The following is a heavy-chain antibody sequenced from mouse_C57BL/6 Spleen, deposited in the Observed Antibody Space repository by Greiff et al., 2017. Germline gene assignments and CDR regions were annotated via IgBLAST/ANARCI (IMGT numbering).Heavy chain of an antibody. CDR2: IGSGGST. CDR1: GFSLTSYG. Sequence: QVQLKESGPGLVQPSQSLSITCTVSGFSLTSYGVYWVRQSPGKGLEWLGVIGSGGSTDYNAAFISRLSISKDKSKSHVFFKMNSLQADDTDKYYCARPFITTGRFAYWGQGTLVTVSA. CDR3: ARPFITTGRFAY. V-gene: IGHV2-2*01. J-gene: IGHJ3*01. D-gene: IGHD1-1*01.